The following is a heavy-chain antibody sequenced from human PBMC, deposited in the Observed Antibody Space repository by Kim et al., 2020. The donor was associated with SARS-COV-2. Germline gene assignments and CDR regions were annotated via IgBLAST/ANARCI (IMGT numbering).Heavy chain of an antibody. J-gene: IGHJ4*02. Sequence: VKVRLTISRDNAKNSLYLQMNSMRAEDTAVYYCARDRPPYYDFWSGNFDYWGQGTLVTVSS. V-gene: IGHV3-11*06. D-gene: IGHD3-3*01. CDR3: ARDRPPYYDFWSGNFDY.